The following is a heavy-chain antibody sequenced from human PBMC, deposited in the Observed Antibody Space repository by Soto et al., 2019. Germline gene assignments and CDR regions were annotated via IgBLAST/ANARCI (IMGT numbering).Heavy chain of an antibody. CDR2: ISSNGGST. J-gene: IGHJ4*02. V-gene: IGHV3-64D*08. Sequence: GGSLRLSCSASGFTFSSYAMHWVRQAPGKGLEYVSAISSNGGSTYYADSVKGRFTISRDNSKNTLYLQMSSLRAEDTAVYYCVKGVIRRRIVVVVAATYFDYWGQGTLVTVSS. CDR1: GFTFSSYA. CDR3: VKGVIRRRIVVVVAATYFDY. D-gene: IGHD2-15*01.